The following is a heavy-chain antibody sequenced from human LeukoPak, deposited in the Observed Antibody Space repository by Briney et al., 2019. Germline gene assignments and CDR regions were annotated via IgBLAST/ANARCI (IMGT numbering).Heavy chain of an antibody. V-gene: IGHV1-24*01. J-gene: IGHJ1*01. CDR1: GYTLTELS. CDR2: FDPEDGET. CDR3: ATATQNLYGDYGEYFQH. Sequence: ASVKVSCKISGYTLTELSMHWVRQAPGKGLEWMGGFDPEDGETIYAQKFQGRVTMTEDTSTDTAYMELSSLRSEDTAVYYCATATQNLYGDYGEYFQHWGQGTLVTVSS. D-gene: IGHD4-17*01.